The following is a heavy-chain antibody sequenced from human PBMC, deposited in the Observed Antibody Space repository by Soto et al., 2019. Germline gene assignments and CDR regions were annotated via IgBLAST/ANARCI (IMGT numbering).Heavy chain of an antibody. V-gene: IGHV3-7*05. CDR3: ARVAYCGGDCYSGLPALDAFDI. CDR2: IKQDGSEK. J-gene: IGHJ3*02. D-gene: IGHD2-21*02. Sequence: GGSLRLSCAASGFTFSSYWMSWVRQAPGKGLEWVANIKQDGSEKYYVDSVKGRFTISRDNAKNSLYLQMNSLRAEDTAVYYCARVAYCGGDCYSGLPALDAFDIWGQGTMVTVSS. CDR1: GFTFSSYW.